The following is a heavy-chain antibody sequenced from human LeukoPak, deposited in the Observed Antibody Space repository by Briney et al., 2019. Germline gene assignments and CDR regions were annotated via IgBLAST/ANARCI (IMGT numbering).Heavy chain of an antibody. J-gene: IGHJ5*02. CDR3: AGDSGTTGEVKFDP. CDR2: IYHSGST. V-gene: IGHV4-4*02. CDR1: GGSISSSNW. Sequence: SETLSLTCAVSGGSISSSNWWSWVRQPPGKGLEWIGEIYHSGSTNYNPSLKSRVTISVDTSKNQFSLKLSSVTAADTAVYYCAGDSGTTGEVKFDPWGQGTLVTVSS. D-gene: IGHD3-10*01.